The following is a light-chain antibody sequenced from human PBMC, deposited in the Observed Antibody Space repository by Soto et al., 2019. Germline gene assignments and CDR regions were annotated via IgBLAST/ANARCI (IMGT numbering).Light chain of an antibody. V-gene: IGLV1-40*01. CDR1: SSSVGAGYD. CDR2: SNT. Sequence: QSVLTQPPSVSGAPGQRVTISCTGSSSSVGAGYDVHWYQHLPGTAPKLLIFSNTNRPSGVPDRFSGSKSGTSVYLAIAGLQAEDEGDYYCQSYDNILSAVVFGGGTKLIVL. CDR3: QSYDNILSAVV. J-gene: IGLJ2*01.